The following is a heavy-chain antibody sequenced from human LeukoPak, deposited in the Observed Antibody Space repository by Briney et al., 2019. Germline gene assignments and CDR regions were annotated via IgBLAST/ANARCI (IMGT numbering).Heavy chain of an antibody. CDR2: INPNSGGT. V-gene: IGHV1-2*02. CDR3: ARGTDSFWSGYTGRLSY. D-gene: IGHD3-3*01. CDR1: GYIFTGYY. J-gene: IGHJ4*02. Sequence: ASVKVSCKASGYIFTGYYMHWVRQAPGQGLEWMGWINPNSGGTNYAQKFQGRVTMTRDTSTSTVYMELSSLRSEDTAVYYCARGTDSFWSGYTGRLSYWGQGTLATVSS.